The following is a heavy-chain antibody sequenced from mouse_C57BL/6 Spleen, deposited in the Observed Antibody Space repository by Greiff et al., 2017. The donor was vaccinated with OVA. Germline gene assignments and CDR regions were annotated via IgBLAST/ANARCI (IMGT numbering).Heavy chain of an antibody. D-gene: IGHD3-3*01. V-gene: IGHV1-52*01. CDR1: GYTFTSYW. J-gene: IGHJ4*01. CDR3: ARRGRGGAMDY. CDR2: IDPSDSET. Sequence: QVQLQQPGAELVRPGSSVKLSCKASGYTFTSYWMHWVKQRPIQGLEWIGNIDPSDSETHSNQKFKDKATLTVDKSSSTAYMQLSSLTSEDSAVYYCARRGRGGAMDYWGQGTSVTVSS.